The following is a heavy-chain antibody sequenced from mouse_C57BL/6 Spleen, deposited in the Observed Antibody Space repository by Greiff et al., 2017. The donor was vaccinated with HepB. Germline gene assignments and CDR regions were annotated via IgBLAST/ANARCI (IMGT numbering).Heavy chain of an antibody. Sequence: EVQLQQSGPELVKPGASVKIPCKASGYTFTDYNMDWVKQSHGKSLEWIGDINPNNGGTIYNQKFKGKATLTVDKSSSTAYMELLSLTSEDTAVYYCAREGYGKDYSAMDYWGQGSSVTVSS. CDR1: GYTFTDYN. V-gene: IGHV1-18*01. CDR2: INPNNGGT. J-gene: IGHJ4*01. D-gene: IGHD2-1*01. CDR3: AREGYGKDYSAMDY.